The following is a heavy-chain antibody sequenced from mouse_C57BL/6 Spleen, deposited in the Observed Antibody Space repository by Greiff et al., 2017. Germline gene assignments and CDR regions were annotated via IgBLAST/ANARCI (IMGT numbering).Heavy chain of an antibody. V-gene: IGHV1-50*01. J-gene: IGHJ4*01. D-gene: IGHD1-1*01. CDR1: GYTFTSYW. Sequence: VQLQQPGAELVKPGASVTLSCKASGYTFTSYWMQWVKQRPGQGLEWIGEIDPSDSYTNYNPKFKGKATLTVDTSSRTAYMQLSSLTSADSAVYYCARPSGSSYEDYWGQGTSVTVSS. CDR2: IDPSDSYT. CDR3: ARPSGSSYEDY.